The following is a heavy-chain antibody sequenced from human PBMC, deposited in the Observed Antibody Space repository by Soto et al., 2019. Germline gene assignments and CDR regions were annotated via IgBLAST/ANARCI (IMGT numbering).Heavy chain of an antibody. V-gene: IGHV2-70*11. J-gene: IGHJ4*02. Sequence: SGPTLVNPTQTLTLTCTFSGFSLSTSGMCVSWIRQPPGKALEWLARIDWDDDKYYSTSLKTRLTISKDTSKNQVVLTMTNMDPVDTATYYCARIRDSSGWYGEIDYWGQGTLVTVSS. CDR3: ARIRDSSGWYGEIDY. CDR2: IDWDDDK. D-gene: IGHD6-19*01. CDR1: GFSLSTSGMC.